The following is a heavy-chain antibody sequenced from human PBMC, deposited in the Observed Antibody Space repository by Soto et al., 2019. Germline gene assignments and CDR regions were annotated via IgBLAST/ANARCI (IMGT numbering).Heavy chain of an antibody. CDR1: GGSISSGDYY. D-gene: IGHD3-22*01. J-gene: IGHJ4*02. V-gene: IGHV4-30-4*01. CDR2: IYYSGST. Sequence: SETLSLTCTVSGGSISSGDYYWSWIRQPPGKGLEWIGYIYYSGSTYYNPSLKSRVTIPVDTSKNQFSLKRSSVTAADTAGYYCATSSGYYYVSPPRLDYRGQGTLVAVSS. CDR3: ATSSGYYYVSPPRLDY.